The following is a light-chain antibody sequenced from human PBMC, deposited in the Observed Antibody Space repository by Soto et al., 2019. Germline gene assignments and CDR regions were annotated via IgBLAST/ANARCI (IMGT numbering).Light chain of an antibody. CDR3: QQYNNWPPTT. J-gene: IGKJ5*01. CDR2: LAS. V-gene: IGKV3D-15*01. Sequence: EIVLTQSPATLSLSPGESATLSCRASRSVSSYLAWYQQKPGQAPRLLIYLASTRATGIPARFSGSGSGTEFTLTISSLQSEDFAVYYCQQYNNWPPTTFGQGTRLEIK. CDR1: RSVSSY.